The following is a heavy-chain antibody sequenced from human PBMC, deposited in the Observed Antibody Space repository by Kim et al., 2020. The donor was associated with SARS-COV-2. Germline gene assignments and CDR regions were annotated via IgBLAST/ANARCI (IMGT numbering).Heavy chain of an antibody. CDR2: IYYSGST. Sequence: SETLSLTCTVSGGSIRSYYWSWIRQPPGKGLEWIGYIYYSGSTNYNPSLKSRVTISVDTSKNQFSLKLSSVTAADTAVYYCARDRSRYSSGWYEVGYYYYYGMDVWGQGTTVTVSS. D-gene: IGHD6-19*01. J-gene: IGHJ6*02. CDR3: ARDRSRYSSGWYEVGYYYYYGMDV. V-gene: IGHV4-59*01. CDR1: GGSIRSYY.